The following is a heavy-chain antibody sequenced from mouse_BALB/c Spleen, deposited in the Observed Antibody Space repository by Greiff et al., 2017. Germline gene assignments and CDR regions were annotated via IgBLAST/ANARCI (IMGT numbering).Heavy chain of an antibody. CDR2: ISSGGSYT. CDR3: ARHATYAMDY. D-gene: IGHD1-1*01. CDR1: GFTFSSYG. V-gene: IGHV5-6*03. J-gene: IGHJ4*01. Sequence: EVMLVESGGGLVKPGGSLKLSCAASGFTFSSYGMSWVRQTPDKRLEWVATISSGGSYTYYPDSVKGRFTISRDNAKNTLYLQMSSLKSEDTAMYYCARHATYAMDYWGQGTSVTVSS.